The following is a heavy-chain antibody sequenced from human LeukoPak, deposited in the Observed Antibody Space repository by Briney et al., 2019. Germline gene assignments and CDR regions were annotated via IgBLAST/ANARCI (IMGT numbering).Heavy chain of an antibody. Sequence: PSETLSLTCAVYGGSFSGYFWSWIRQPPGKGLEWIGEINHSGSTNYNPSLKSRVTMSVDTSKNQFSLKLSSVTAADTAVYYCARDRYYYDSSGYYIFDYWGQGTLVTVSS. V-gene: IGHV4-34*01. CDR1: GGSFSGYF. J-gene: IGHJ4*02. CDR2: INHSGST. D-gene: IGHD3-22*01. CDR3: ARDRYYYDSSGYYIFDY.